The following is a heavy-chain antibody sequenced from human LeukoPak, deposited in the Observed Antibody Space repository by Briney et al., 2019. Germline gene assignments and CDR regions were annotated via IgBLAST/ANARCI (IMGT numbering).Heavy chain of an antibody. Sequence: GGSLRLSCAASGFTFSSYAMSWVRQAPGKGLEWVSAISGSGGSTYYADSVKGRFTITRDNSKNTLYLQMNSLRAEDTAVYYCAKVAMGYYGSGSLDYWGQGTLVTVSS. CDR2: ISGSGGST. J-gene: IGHJ4*02. CDR1: GFTFSSYA. V-gene: IGHV3-23*01. D-gene: IGHD3-10*01. CDR3: AKVAMGYYGSGSLDY.